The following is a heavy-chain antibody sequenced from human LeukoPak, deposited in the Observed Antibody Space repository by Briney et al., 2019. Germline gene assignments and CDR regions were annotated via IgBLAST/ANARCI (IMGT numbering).Heavy chain of an antibody. V-gene: IGHV4-4*07. J-gene: IGHJ5*02. CDR1: GGSISSYY. CDR2: IYTSGST. D-gene: IGHD3-22*01. CDR3: ARVSKYYYDSSGFDP. Sequence: SETLSLTCTVSGGSISSYYWSWIRQPAGKGLEWIGRIYTSGSTNYNPSLKSRVTISVDTSKNQFSLKLSSVTAADTAVYYCARVSKYYYDSSGFDPWGQGTLVTVSS.